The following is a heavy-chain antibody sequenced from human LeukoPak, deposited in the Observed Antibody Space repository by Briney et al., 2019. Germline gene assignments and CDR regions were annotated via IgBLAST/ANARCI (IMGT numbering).Heavy chain of an antibody. CDR1: GGTFSSYA. Sequence: SLKVSCKASGGTFSSYAISWVRQAPGQGLEWMGRIIPILGIANYAQKFQGRVTITADKSTSTAYMELSSLRSEDTAVYYCAREDHPYYFDYWGQGTLVTVSS. CDR3: AREDHPYYFDY. J-gene: IGHJ4*02. CDR2: IIPILGIA. V-gene: IGHV1-69*04. D-gene: IGHD1-14*01.